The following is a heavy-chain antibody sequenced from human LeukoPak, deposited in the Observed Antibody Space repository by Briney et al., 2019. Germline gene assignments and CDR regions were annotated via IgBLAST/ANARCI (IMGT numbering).Heavy chain of an antibody. D-gene: IGHD1-7*01. J-gene: IGHJ3*02. CDR1: GFTFSNYP. V-gene: IGHV3-30-3*01. CDR2: ISYDGGNK. CDR3: AREGDAITGTFDAFDI. Sequence: GGSLRLSCVASGFTFSNYPIHWVRQAPGKGLEWVAVISYDGGNKYYADSVKGRFTISRDNSKSTLYLQMSSLRPEDAAVYYCAREGDAITGTFDAFDIWGQGTMVTVSS.